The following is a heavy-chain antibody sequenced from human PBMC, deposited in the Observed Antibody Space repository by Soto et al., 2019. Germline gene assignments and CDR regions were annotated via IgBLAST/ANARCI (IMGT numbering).Heavy chain of an antibody. Sequence: GGSLRLSCAASGFTVSSNYMSWVRQAPGKGLEWVSVIYSGGSTYYADPVKGRFTISRDNSKNTLYLQMNSLRAEDTAVYYCARDRLREVVAPDPGYYYYGMDVWGQGTTVTVS. D-gene: IGHD2-15*01. V-gene: IGHV3-53*01. CDR2: IYSGGST. CDR1: GFTVSSNY. CDR3: ARDRLREVVAPDPGYYYYGMDV. J-gene: IGHJ6*02.